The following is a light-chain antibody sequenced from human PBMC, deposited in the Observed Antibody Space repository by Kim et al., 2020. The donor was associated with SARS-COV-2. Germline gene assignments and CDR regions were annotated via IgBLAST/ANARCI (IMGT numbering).Light chain of an antibody. CDR3: QVWDSGSDHPV. CDR2: YDS. CDR1: NIGSKS. V-gene: IGLV3-21*04. Sequence: SYELTQPPSVSVAPGKTASITCGGDNIGSKSVHWYQQKPGQAPVLVIYYDSDRPSGIPERFSGSNSGNTATLTISRVEAGDEADYCCQVWDSGSDHPVFG. J-gene: IGLJ3*02.